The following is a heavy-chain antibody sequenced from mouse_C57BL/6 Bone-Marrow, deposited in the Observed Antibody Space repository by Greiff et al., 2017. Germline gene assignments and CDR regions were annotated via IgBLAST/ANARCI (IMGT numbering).Heavy chain of an antibody. CDR1: GFSLTSYA. Sequence: VQGVESGPGLVAPSQSLSITCTVSGFSLTSYAISWVRQPPGKGLEWLGVIWTGGGTNYNSALKSRLSISKDNSKSQVFLKMNSLQTDDTARYYCARDTTVVATDGWYFDVWGTGTTVTVSS. J-gene: IGHJ1*03. D-gene: IGHD1-1*01. CDR3: ARDTTVVATDGWYFDV. CDR2: IWTGGGT. V-gene: IGHV2-9-1*01.